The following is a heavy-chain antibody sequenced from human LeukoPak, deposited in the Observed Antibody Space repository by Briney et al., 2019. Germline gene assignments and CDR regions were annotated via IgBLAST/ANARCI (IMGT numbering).Heavy chain of an antibody. CDR2: ISSSSSYI. J-gene: IGHJ4*02. Sequence: PGGSLGLSCAASGFHFSSYSMNWGRPAPGKGLEGGSSISSSSSYIYYADSVKGRFTISRDNSKNTLYLQMNSLRAEDTAVYYCARGASPGSSSVDYWGQGTLVTVSS. V-gene: IGHV3-21*04. D-gene: IGHD6-6*01. CDR1: GFHFSSYS. CDR3: ARGASPGSSSVDY.